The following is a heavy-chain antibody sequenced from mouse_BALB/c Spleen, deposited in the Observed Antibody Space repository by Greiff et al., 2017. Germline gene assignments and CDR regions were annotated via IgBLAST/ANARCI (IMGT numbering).Heavy chain of an antibody. Sequence: VMLVESGPGLVAPSQSLSITCTVSGFSLTGYGVNWVRQPPGKGLEWLGMIWGDGSTDYNSALKSRLSISKDNSKSQVFLKMNSLQTDDTARYYCARAYYGNYGYYAMDYWGQGTSVTVSS. J-gene: IGHJ4*01. CDR3: ARAYYGNYGYYAMDY. CDR1: GFSLTGYG. CDR2: IWGDGST. D-gene: IGHD2-10*01. V-gene: IGHV2-6-7*01.